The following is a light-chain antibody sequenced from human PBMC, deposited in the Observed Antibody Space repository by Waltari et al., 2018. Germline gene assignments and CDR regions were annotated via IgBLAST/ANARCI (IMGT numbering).Light chain of an antibody. CDR3: QQYDISPLT. Sequence: EIVLTQSPGTLSLSPGEGATLSCRTSQTIRTTYLAWYQQKPGQAPTLLIYGTFTRATGIPDRFTGSGSGTHFSPPISSLEPEDFATYYCQQYDISPLTFGGGTKVEIK. CDR2: GTF. J-gene: IGKJ4*01. CDR1: QTIRTTY. V-gene: IGKV3-20*01.